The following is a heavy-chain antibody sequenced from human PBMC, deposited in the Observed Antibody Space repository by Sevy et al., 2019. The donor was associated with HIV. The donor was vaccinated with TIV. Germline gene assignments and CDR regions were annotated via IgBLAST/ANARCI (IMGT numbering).Heavy chain of an antibody. CDR1: GFTFSSYA. CDR3: AKGRIALDAFDI. J-gene: IGHJ3*02. CDR2: ISGSGGST. Sequence: GGSLRLSCAASGFTFSSYAMSWVRQAPGKGLEWVSAISGSGGSTYYADSVKGRFTISRDNSKNTLYLQMNSLRAEDTPVYYCAKGRIALDAFDIWGQGTMVTVSS. V-gene: IGHV3-23*01. D-gene: IGHD6-13*01.